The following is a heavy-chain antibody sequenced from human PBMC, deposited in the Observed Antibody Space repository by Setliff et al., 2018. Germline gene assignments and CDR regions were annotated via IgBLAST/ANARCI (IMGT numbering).Heavy chain of an antibody. Sequence: GGSLRLSCAASGFTFRRDWMSWVRQAPGKGLEWVANIRQDGSEKYYVDSVRGRFTISRDNAKQSLYLQMSSLRAEDTAIYYCARHELSEWLLLRKGFVPFDYWGQGTLVTVSS. CDR3: ARHELSEWLLLRKGFVPFDY. D-gene: IGHD3-22*01. CDR2: IRQDGSEK. CDR1: GFTFRRDW. J-gene: IGHJ4*02. V-gene: IGHV3-7*01.